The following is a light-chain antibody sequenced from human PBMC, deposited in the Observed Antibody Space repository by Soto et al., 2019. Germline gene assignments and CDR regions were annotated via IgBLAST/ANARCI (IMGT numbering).Light chain of an antibody. J-gene: IGLJ3*02. V-gene: IGLV2-14*01. Sequence: QSALTQPASVSGSPGQAITISCTGTGSDVGGYNYVSWYQQHPGKAPELMIYDVSNRPSGVSNRFSGSKSGNTASLTISGLQAEDEADYYCNSYTSSSTWVFGGGTKLTVL. CDR3: NSYTSSSTWV. CDR2: DVS. CDR1: GSDVGGYNY.